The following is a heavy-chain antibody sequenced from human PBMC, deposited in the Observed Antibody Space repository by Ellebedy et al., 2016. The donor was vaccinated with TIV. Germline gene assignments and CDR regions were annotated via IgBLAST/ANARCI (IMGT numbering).Heavy chain of an antibody. J-gene: IGHJ4*02. CDR1: GFTFRYYA. Sequence: PGGSLRLSCAASGFTFRYYAMSWVRQAPGKGLEWVSTISGSSGSTYYADSVKGRFTISRDNSKNTLYLQMNSLRAEDTATYYCAMPKRELVTFDNWGQGTLVTVSS. V-gene: IGHV3-23*01. D-gene: IGHD3-9*01. CDR2: ISGSSGST. CDR3: AMPKRELVTFDN.